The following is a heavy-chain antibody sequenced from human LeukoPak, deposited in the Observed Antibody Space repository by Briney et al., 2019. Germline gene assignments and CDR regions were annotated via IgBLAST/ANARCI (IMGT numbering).Heavy chain of an antibody. D-gene: IGHD2-2*01. V-gene: IGHV3-23*01. CDR1: GFTFSSYG. Sequence: GGSLRLSCAASGFTFSSYGMSRVRQAPGKGLEWVSAISGSGGSTYYADSVKGRFTISRDNSKNTLYLQMNSLRAEDTAVYYCAKDIVVVPARMGAFDYWGQGTLVTVSS. J-gene: IGHJ4*02. CDR3: AKDIVVVPARMGAFDY. CDR2: ISGSGGST.